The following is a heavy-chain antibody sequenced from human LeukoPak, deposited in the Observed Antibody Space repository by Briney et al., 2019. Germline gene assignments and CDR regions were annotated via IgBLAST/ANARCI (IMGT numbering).Heavy chain of an antibody. D-gene: IGHD5-24*01. CDR3: ASVYKHGMDV. Sequence: GASVKVSCKASGYTVTSYYMHWVRQAPGQGLEWMAILNPSGGSSNYAQKFQGRVTLTRATSTGTVYMELNSLRSEDTAVYYCASVYKHGMDVWGQGTTVIVSS. CDR1: GYTVTSYY. CDR2: LNPSGGSS. V-gene: IGHV1-46*01. J-gene: IGHJ6*02.